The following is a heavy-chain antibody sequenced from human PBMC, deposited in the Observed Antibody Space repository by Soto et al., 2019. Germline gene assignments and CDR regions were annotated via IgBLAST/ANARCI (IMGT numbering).Heavy chain of an antibody. CDR1: GFTFSRYN. Sequence: PGGSLRLSCVASGFTFSRYNMNWVRQAPGKGLEWVSTIVRSDSYIYYGDSVKGRFTISRDNAKNSLYLQMNSLRAEDTAVYYCERDGWANWGQGTLVTVSS. CDR2: IVRSDSYI. D-gene: IGHD1-26*01. CDR3: ERDGWAN. J-gene: IGHJ4*02. V-gene: IGHV3-21*01.